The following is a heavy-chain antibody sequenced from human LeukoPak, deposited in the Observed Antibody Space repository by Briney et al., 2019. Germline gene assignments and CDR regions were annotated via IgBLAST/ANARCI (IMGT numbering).Heavy chain of an antibody. D-gene: IGHD1-26*01. Sequence: GGSLRLSCAASGFTFSNHAMSWVRQAPGKGLEWVSYISSSSSYTNYADSVKGRFTISRDNAKNSLYLQMNSLRAEDTAVYYCARIFKPSVGAFDIWGQGTMVTVSS. CDR1: GFTFSNHA. CDR2: ISSSSSYT. V-gene: IGHV3-11*06. CDR3: ARIFKPSVGAFDI. J-gene: IGHJ3*02.